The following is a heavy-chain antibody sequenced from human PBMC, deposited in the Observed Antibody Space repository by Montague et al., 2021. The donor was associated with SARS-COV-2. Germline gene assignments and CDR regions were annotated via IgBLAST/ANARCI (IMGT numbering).Heavy chain of an antibody. CDR3: AREGEWELQGPRHSSFYFAMDV. D-gene: IGHD1-26*01. J-gene: IGHJ6*02. V-gene: IGHV6-1*01. CDR1: GDSVASNSAA. CDR2: TYYRSKWYN. Sequence: CAISGDSVASNSAAWIWIRQSPSRGLEWLARTYYRSKWYNECAVSVKSRINIIPDTSKNHLSLQVNSVTPEDTAVYYCAREGEWELQGPRHSSFYFAMDVWGQGTSVTVSS.